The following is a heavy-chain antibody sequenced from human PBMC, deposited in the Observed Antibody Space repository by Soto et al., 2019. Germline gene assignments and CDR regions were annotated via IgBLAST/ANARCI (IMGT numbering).Heavy chain of an antibody. CDR1: GYTFTGYY. D-gene: IGHD3-16*01. J-gene: IGHJ4*02. CDR3: ARDVGGTSSYLGY. CDR2: INPDYGGA. Sequence: QVQLVQSGAEVKKPGASVKVSCKASGYTFTGYYIHWVRQAPGQGLEWMGWINPDYGGANYGEKFQGRVTMTIDTSITTAYMELSRLRLDDTAVYYCARDVGGTSSYLGYWGQGTLVTVSS. V-gene: IGHV1-2*02.